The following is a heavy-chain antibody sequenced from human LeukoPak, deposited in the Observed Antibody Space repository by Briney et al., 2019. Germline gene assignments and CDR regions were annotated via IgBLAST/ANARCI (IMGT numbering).Heavy chain of an antibody. CDR3: ARSSPVTTGFDY. D-gene: IGHD4-17*01. J-gene: IGHJ4*02. CDR2: IYYSGST. Sequence: SQTLSLTCTVSGGSINSGSYYWSWIRQHPGKGLEWIGYIYYSGSTYYNPSLKSRVTISVDTSKNQFSLKLSSVTAADTAVYYCARSSPVTTGFDYWGQGTLVTVSS. CDR1: GGSINSGSYY. V-gene: IGHV4-31*03.